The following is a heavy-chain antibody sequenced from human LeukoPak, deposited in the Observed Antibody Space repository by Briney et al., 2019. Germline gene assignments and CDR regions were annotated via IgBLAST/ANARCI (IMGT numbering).Heavy chain of an antibody. D-gene: IGHD5-18*01. V-gene: IGHV3-13*01. CDR3: ARGRGYSYGRDFDY. Sequence: GGSLRLSCAASGFTFSSYDMHWVRQATGKGLEWVSAIGTAGDTYYPGSVKGRFTISRENAKNSLYLQMNSLRAGDTAVYYCARGRGYSYGRDFDYWGQGTLVTVSS. CDR2: IGTAGDT. J-gene: IGHJ4*02. CDR1: GFTFSSYD.